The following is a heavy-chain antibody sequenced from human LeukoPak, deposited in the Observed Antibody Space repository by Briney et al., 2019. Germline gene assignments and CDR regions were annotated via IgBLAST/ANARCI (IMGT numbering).Heavy chain of an antibody. CDR3: ARDLGYCSSTSCLPGNYYYYMDV. J-gene: IGHJ6*03. CDR2: IIPILGIA. D-gene: IGHD2-2*01. CDR1: GGTFSSYA. V-gene: IGHV1-69*04. Sequence: SVKVSCKASGGTFSSYAISWVRQAPGQGLEWMGRIIPILGIANYAQKFQGRVTITADESTSTAYMELSSLRSEDTAVYYCARDLGYCSSTSCLPGNYYYYMDVWGKGTTVTVSS.